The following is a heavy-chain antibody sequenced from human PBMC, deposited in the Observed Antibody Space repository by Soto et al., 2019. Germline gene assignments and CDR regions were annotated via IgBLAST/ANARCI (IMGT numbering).Heavy chain of an antibody. CDR1: GFTFTSYA. Sequence: QVQLVESGGGVVQPGRSLRLSCGASGFTFTSYAMHWVRQAPGKGLEWVATISHDGNIKYYADSVKGRFAISRDNPMNAIFLQMNSLRPEDTARYYCARDYETSSAGYYYYGMDVWGHGTTVTVSS. CDR3: ARDYETSSAGYYYYGMDV. D-gene: IGHD2-2*01. V-gene: IGHV3-30*09. J-gene: IGHJ6*02. CDR2: ISHDGNIK.